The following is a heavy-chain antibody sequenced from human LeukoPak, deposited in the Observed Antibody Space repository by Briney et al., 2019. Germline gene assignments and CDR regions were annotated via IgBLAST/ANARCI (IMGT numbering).Heavy chain of an antibody. CDR1: GGSFTSSSYY. CDR3: ARHNYDSSGFLKY. J-gene: IGHJ4*02. CDR2: IYYSGST. Sequence: SETLSLTCSVSGGSFTSSSYYWGWIRQPPGKGLEWIGSIYYSGSTYYNPSLKSRVTISVDTSKNQFSLTLSSVTAATTAVFYCARHNYDSSGFLKYWGQGTLVTVSS. V-gene: IGHV4-39*01. D-gene: IGHD3-22*01.